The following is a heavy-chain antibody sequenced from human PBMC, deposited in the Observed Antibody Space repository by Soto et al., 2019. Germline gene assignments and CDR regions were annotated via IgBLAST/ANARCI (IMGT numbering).Heavy chain of an antibody. Sequence: PAETLSLTCTVSGGSISSGGYYWSWILHHPGKGLEWIGYIYYSVSTYYNPSLKSRVTISVDTSKNQFSLKLSSVTAADTAVYYCARAPVYCSSTSSYENWFDHWGQGTLVTVSS. CDR2: IYYSVST. CDR1: GGSISSGGYY. V-gene: IGHV4-31*03. CDR3: ARAPVYCSSTSSYENWFDH. D-gene: IGHD2-2*01. J-gene: IGHJ5*02.